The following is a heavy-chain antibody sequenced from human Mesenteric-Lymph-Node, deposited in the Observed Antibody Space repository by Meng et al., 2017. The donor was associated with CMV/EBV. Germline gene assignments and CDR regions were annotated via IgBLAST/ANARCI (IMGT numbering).Heavy chain of an antibody. CDR2: ISSSSSYI. CDR1: GFTFSSYS. V-gene: IGHV3-21*01. J-gene: IGHJ4*02. CDR3: ARAWLAPDIVVVPAYDY. Sequence: GESLKISCAASGFTFSSYSMNWVRQAPGKGLEWVSSISSSSSYIYYADSVKGRFTISRDNAKNSLYLQMNSLRVEDTAVYYCARAWLAPDIVVVPAYDYWGQGTLVTVSS. D-gene: IGHD2-2*01.